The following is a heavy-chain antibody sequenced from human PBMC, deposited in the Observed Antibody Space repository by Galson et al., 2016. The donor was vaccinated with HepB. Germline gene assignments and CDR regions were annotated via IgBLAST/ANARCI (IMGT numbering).Heavy chain of an antibody. CDR1: GLTFSTSA. J-gene: IGHJ6*02. D-gene: IGHD6-19*01. Sequence: SLRLSCAASGLTFSTSAMHWVRQAPGKGPECVALISFDLSTKYFGDSVKGRFSISRDNSKNTLYLQMNSLRGDDTVLYYCARVVSGHRGGWGSGAMDIWRQGTMVTVSS. V-gene: IGHV3-30*04. CDR2: ISFDLSTK. CDR3: ARVVSGHRGGWGSGAMDI.